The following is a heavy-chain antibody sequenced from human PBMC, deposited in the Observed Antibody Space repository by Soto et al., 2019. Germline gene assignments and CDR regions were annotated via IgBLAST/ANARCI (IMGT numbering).Heavy chain of an antibody. J-gene: IGHJ6*02. CDR2: ISGYNGDT. CDR1: GYTFTRYG. V-gene: IGHV1-18*01. D-gene: IGHD2-8*01. CDR3: AKNGQPPYYYYGMDV. Sequence: ASVKVSCKASGYTFTRYGISWVRQAPGQGLEWMGWISGYNGDTKYAQKFQGRVTMTVKTSTTTAYMELRSLTSDDRAVYYCAKNGQPPYYYYGMDVWGQGTTVTVSS.